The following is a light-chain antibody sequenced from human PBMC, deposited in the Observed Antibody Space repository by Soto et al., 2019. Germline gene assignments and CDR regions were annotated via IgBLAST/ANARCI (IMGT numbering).Light chain of an antibody. V-gene: IGKV3-15*01. CDR1: QSISSN. CDR3: QQYSSSPS. Sequence: EIMLKQSPATLSVTTGESAALSFRASQSISSNLAWYQQKPGQPPRLLISGASTRATGIPARFSGSGSGTEFTLTISSLQSEDLAVYYCQQYSSSPSFGQGTRLEIK. J-gene: IGKJ5*01. CDR2: GAS.